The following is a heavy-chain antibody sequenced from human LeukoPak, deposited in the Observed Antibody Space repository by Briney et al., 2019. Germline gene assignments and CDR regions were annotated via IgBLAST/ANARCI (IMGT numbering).Heavy chain of an antibody. D-gene: IGHD3-10*01. V-gene: IGHV3-48*03. CDR2: ISSSDNTI. CDR1: GLTFSSFE. CDR3: ARLVWFGDSNIDH. Sequence: GGSLRLSCAASGLTFSSFEMNWVRQAPGKGPEWVSYISSSDNTIYYADSVKGRFTISRDNAKNSLYLQMNSLRAEDTAVYYCARLVWFGDSNIDHWGQGTLSPSPQ. J-gene: IGHJ4*02.